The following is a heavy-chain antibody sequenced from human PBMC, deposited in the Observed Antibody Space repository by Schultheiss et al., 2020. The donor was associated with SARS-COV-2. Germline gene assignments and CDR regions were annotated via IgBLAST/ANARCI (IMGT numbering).Heavy chain of an antibody. Sequence: SETLSLTCTVSGSSISGGYRWGWIRQPPGKGLEWIGEINHSGSTNYNPSLKSRVTISVDTSKNQFSLELSSVTAADTAVYYCARGRTVFDYWGQGTLVTVSS. J-gene: IGHJ4*02. D-gene: IGHD4-17*01. CDR1: GSSISGGYR. CDR3: ARGRTVFDY. CDR2: INHSGST. V-gene: IGHV4-38-2*02.